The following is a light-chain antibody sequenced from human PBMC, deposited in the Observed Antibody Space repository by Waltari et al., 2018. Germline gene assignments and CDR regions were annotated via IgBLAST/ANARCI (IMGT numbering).Light chain of an antibody. CDR2: DVN. J-gene: IGLJ3*02. CDR3: CSYAGVHTFWV. CDR1: SSDVGGYNS. Sequence: QSALTQPPSVSGSPEQSVTISCTGTSSDVGGYNSVSWYQQHPGKAPKLIIFDVNQRPSGAPDRFSGSKSGNAASLTISGLQAEDEADYHGCSYAGVHTFWVFGGGTKLTVL. V-gene: IGLV2-11*01.